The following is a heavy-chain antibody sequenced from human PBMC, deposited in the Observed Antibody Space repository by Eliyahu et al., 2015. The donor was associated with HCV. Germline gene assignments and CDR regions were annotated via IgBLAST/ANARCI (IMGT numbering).Heavy chain of an antibody. CDR3: ARIGDEYWELDP. Sequence: HIFSNDEKSYSTSLKSRLTISKDTSKSQVVLTMTNMDPVDTATYYCARIGDEYWELDPWGQGTLVTVSS. D-gene: IGHD1-26*01. CDR2: IFSNDEK. V-gene: IGHV2-26*01. J-gene: IGHJ5*02.